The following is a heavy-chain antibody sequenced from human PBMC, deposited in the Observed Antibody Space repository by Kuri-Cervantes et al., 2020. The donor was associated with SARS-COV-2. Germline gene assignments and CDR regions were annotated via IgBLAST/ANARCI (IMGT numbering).Heavy chain of an antibody. CDR3: AGAAGPLYY. D-gene: IGHD1-14*01. J-gene: IGHJ4*02. V-gene: IGHV3-30*04. CDR1: GFTFSSYA. Sequence: GESLRLSCAASGFTFSSYAMHWVRQAPGKGLEWVAEISYVGSNKYYADSVKGRFTISSDNAKNSLYLQMNSLRSEDTAVYYCAGAAGPLYYWGQGTLVTVSS. CDR2: ISYVGSNK.